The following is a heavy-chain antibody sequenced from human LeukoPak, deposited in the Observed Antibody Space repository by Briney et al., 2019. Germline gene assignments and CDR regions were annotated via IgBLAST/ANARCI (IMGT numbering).Heavy chain of an antibody. CDR3: ARGGPEYGYYYYMDV. J-gene: IGHJ6*03. D-gene: IGHD1-14*01. V-gene: IGHV3-20*04. Sequence: GGSLRLSCAASGFTFDDYGMSWVRQAPGKGLEWVSGINWNGGSTGYADSVKGRFTISRDNAKNSLYLQMNSLRAEDTALYYCARGGPEYGYYYYMDVWGKGTTVTVPS. CDR1: GFTFDDYG. CDR2: INWNGGST.